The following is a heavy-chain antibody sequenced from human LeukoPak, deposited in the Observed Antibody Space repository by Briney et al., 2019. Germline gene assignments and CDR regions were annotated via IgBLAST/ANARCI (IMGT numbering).Heavy chain of an antibody. CDR1: GYTFTSYG. Sequence: ASVKVSCKASGYTFTSYGISWVRQAPGQGLEWMGWISAYNGNTNYAQKLQGRVTLTTDTSTSTAYMELRSLRSDDTAVYYCARRGLVPRNCYYYGMDVWGQGTTVTVSS. J-gene: IGHJ6*02. CDR2: ISAYNGNT. D-gene: IGHD6-19*01. CDR3: ARRGLVPRNCYYYGMDV. V-gene: IGHV1-18*01.